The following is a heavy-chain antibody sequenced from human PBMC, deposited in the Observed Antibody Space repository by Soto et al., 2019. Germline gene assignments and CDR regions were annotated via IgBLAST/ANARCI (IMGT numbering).Heavy chain of an antibody. Sequence: SETLSLTCTVSGGSISSGGYYWSWIRQHPGKGLEWIGYIYYSGSTYYNPSLKSRVTISVDTSKNQFSLKLSSVTAADTAVYYCARASQRMYYDFWSGYLDYYYYYYMDVWGKGTTVTVSS. D-gene: IGHD3-3*01. V-gene: IGHV4-31*03. CDR2: IYYSGST. CDR3: ARASQRMYYDFWSGYLDYYYYYYMDV. CDR1: GGSISSGGYY. J-gene: IGHJ6*03.